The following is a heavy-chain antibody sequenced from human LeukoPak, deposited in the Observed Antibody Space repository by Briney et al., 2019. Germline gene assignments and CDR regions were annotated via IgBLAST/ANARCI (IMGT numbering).Heavy chain of an antibody. J-gene: IGHJ4*02. CDR1: GYTFTNYA. V-gene: IGHV1-3*04. CDR2: INTGNGNT. Sequence: GASVKVSCKASGYTFTNYALHWVRQAPGQRLEWMGWINTGNGNTKYSQKFQGRVTITRATSASTAYMELSRLRSEDTAVYYCARVGYSGYDSRPVFNYWGQGTLVTVSS. CDR3: ARVGYSGYDSRPVFNY. D-gene: IGHD5-12*01.